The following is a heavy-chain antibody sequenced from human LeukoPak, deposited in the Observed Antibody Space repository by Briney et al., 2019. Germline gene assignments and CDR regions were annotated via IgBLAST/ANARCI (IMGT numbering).Heavy chain of an antibody. CDR2: ISGSGGST. Sequence: QSGGSLRLSCAASGFTFSSYAMSWVRQAPGKGLEWVSAISGSGGSTYYANSVKGRFTISRDNSKNTLYLQMNSLRAEDTAVYYCAKDIITMIVVFDYWGQGTLVTVSS. CDR3: AKDIITMIVVFDY. V-gene: IGHV3-23*01. CDR1: GFTFSSYA. J-gene: IGHJ4*02. D-gene: IGHD3-22*01.